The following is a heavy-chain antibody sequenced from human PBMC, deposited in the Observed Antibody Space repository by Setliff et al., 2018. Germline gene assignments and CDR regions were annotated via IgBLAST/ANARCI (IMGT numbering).Heavy chain of an antibody. CDR1: GASISSDGYY. J-gene: IGHJ2*01. V-gene: IGHV4-31*02. Sequence: SETLSLTCSVSGASISSDGYYWSWIRQYPGKGLEWIGYIYYSGSTYHNPSLKSRVTISLDTSENQFSLELTSVTAADTAVYYCARSRTIAVKGGVFAVWGRGTLVTVSS. CDR3: ARSRTIAVKGGVFAV. CDR2: IYYSGST. D-gene: IGHD6-19*01.